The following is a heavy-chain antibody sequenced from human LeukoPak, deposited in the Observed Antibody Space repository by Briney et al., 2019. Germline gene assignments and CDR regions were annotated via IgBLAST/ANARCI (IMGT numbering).Heavy chain of an antibody. Sequence: PSETLSLTCTVSGGSISSGSYYWSWIRQPAGKGLEWIGRIYTSGSTYYNPSLKSRVTISVDTSKNQFSLKLSSVTAADTAVYYCARTRLAAGARYYYYYYMDVWGKGTTVTISS. J-gene: IGHJ6*03. D-gene: IGHD6-13*01. CDR1: GGSISSGSYY. CDR2: IYTSGST. CDR3: ARTRLAAGARYYYYYYMDV. V-gene: IGHV4-61*02.